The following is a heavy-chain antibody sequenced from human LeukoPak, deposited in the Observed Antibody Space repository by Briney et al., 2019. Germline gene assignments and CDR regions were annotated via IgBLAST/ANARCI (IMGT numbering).Heavy chain of an antibody. D-gene: IGHD4-23*01. CDR2: ISSSGSTI. CDR1: GFTFSSYE. J-gene: IGHJ2*01. CDR3: ARVAGYGGSFRYFDL. V-gene: IGHV3-48*03. Sequence: GGSLRLSCAASGFTFSSYEMNWVRQAPGKGLEWVSYISSSGSTIYYADSVKGRFTISRDNAKNSLYLQMNSLSAEDTAVYYCARVAGYGGSFRYFDLWGRGTLVTVSS.